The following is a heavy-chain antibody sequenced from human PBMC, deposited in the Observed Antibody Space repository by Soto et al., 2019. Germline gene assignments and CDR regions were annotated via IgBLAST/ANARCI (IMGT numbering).Heavy chain of an antibody. CDR2: IYYSGST. D-gene: IGHD6-13*01. CDR1: GGSISSGGYY. Sequence: SETPSLTCTVSGGSISSGGYYWSWIRHHPGKGLEWIGYIYYSGSTYYNPSLRSRVTISVDTSKNQFSLKLSSVTAADTAVYYCSIRIAAAGNNWFDPWCQGTLVTVSS. CDR3: SIRIAAAGNNWFDP. V-gene: IGHV4-31*03. J-gene: IGHJ5*02.